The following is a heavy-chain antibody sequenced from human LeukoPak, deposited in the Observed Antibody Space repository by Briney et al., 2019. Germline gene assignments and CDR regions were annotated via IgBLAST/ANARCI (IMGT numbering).Heavy chain of an antibody. Sequence: ASVKVSCKASGCTFTGYHMHWVRQAPGQGHEWMGRINPNTGGTNYAQKFQGRVTMTRDTSISTVYMQLSSLRSDDTAVYYCARDADSYGYYYFDYWGQGTLVTVSS. D-gene: IGHD5-18*01. J-gene: IGHJ4*02. V-gene: IGHV1-2*06. CDR3: ARDADSYGYYYFDY. CDR1: GCTFTGYH. CDR2: INPNTGGT.